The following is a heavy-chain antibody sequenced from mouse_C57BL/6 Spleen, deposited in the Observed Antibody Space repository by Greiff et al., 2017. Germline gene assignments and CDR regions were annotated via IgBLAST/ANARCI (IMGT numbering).Heavy chain of an antibody. V-gene: IGHV5-9-1*02. CDR3: TRDKLSDYDYNEDYFEN. D-gene: IGHD2-4*01. CDR1: GFTFSSYA. CDR2: ISGGGDYN. Sequence: EVMLVESGEGLVKPGGSLKLSCAASGFTFSSYAMSWVRQTPEKRLEWVAYISGGGDYNYYADTVKGRFTISGDNAGNTLYLQMSSLKSEDKAMNYCTRDKLSDYDYNEDYFENWSQGTTLTVSS. J-gene: IGHJ2*01.